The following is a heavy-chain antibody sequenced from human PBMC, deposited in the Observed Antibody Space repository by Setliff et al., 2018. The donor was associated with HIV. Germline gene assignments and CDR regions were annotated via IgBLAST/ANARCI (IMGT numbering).Heavy chain of an antibody. D-gene: IGHD3-22*01. CDR1: GYTFTSYD. J-gene: IGHJ4*02. CDR3: ARDSRFSSDYGDFDY. CDR2: MNPKSGNT. Sequence: ASVKVSCKASGYTFTSYDINWVRQAPGQGLECMGWMNPKSGNTGYVQKFQGRVTMTRNTSISTAYMELTSLRSEDTAVYYCARDSRFSSDYGDFDYWGQGALVTVPQ. V-gene: IGHV1-8*02.